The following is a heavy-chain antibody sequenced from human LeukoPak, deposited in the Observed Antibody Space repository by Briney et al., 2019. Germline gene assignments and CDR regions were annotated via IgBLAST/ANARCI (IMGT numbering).Heavy chain of an antibody. CDR1: GFAFNSYS. J-gene: IGHJ2*01. D-gene: IGHD4-17*01. V-gene: IGHV3-48*02. CDR3: ARSKTTVTPNTYWYFDL. CDR2: ISSRSSII. Sequence: GGSLRLSCAASGFAFNSYSMNWVRQAPGKGLEWVSYISSRSSIIYYADSVKGRFTISRDNAKNSLYLQMNSLRDGDTAVYYCARSKTTVTPNTYWYFDLWGRGTLVTVSS.